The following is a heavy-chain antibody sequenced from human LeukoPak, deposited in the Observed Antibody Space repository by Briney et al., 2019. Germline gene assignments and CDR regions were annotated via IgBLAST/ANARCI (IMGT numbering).Heavy chain of an antibody. J-gene: IGHJ4*02. D-gene: IGHD3-16*01. CDR3: ARDSLASDY. CDR2: IKSDGTTT. V-gene: IGHV3-74*01. CDR1: GFSFSSHW. Sequence: GGSLRLSCAASGFSFSSHWMHWVRQVPGKGLVWVSHIKSDGTTTSYADSVKGRFTISRDNAKSTLYLQMNSLRAEDTAVYYCARDSLASDYWGQGTLVTVSS.